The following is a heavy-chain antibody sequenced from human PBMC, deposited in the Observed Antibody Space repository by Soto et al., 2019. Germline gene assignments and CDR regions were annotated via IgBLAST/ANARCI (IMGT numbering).Heavy chain of an antibody. V-gene: IGHV3-33*01. CDR3: ARVLYYDILTGSHGLDY. CDR2: IWYDGSNK. D-gene: IGHD3-9*01. CDR1: GFTFSSYG. Sequence: PGGSLRLSCAASGFTFSSYGMHWVRQAPGKGLEWVAVIWYDGSNKYYADSVKGRFTISRDNSKNTLYLQMNSLRAEDTAVYYCARVLYYDILTGSHGLDYWGQGTLVTVSS. J-gene: IGHJ4*02.